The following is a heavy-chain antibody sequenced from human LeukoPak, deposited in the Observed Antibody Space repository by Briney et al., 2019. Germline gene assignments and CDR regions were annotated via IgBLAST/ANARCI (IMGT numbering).Heavy chain of an antibody. CDR2: ISAYNGNT. CDR1: GYTFTSYG. CDR3: ARDVRDIVVVVEGYYGMDV. D-gene: IGHD2-15*01. J-gene: IGHJ6*02. Sequence: ASVKVSCKASGYTFTSYGISWVRQAPGQGLEWMGWISAYNGNTNYAQKLQGRVTMTTDTSTSTAYMELRSLRSDDTAVYYCARDVRDIVVVVEGYYGMDVWGQGTTVTVSS. V-gene: IGHV1-18*01.